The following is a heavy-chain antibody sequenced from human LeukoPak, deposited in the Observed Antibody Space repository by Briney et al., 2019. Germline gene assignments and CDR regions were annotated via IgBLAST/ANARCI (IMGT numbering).Heavy chain of an antibody. CDR3: AKERDTAMVTIDY. CDR2: IRYDGSNK. V-gene: IGHV3-30*02. CDR1: GFTFSSYC. Sequence: PGGSLRLSCAASGFTFSSYCMHWVRQAPGKGLEWVAFIRYDGSNKYYADSVKGRFTISRDNSKNTLYLQMNSLRAEDTAVYYCAKERDTAMVTIDYWGQGTLVTVSS. J-gene: IGHJ4*02. D-gene: IGHD5-18*01.